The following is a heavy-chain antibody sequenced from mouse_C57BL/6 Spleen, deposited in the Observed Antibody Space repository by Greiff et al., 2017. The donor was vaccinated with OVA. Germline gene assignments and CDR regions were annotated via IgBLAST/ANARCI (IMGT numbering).Heavy chain of an antibody. CDR3: AREVVARSYWYFDV. CDR2: ISSGSSTI. J-gene: IGHJ1*03. V-gene: IGHV5-17*01. D-gene: IGHD1-1*01. CDR1: GFTFSDYG. Sequence: DVKLVESGGGLVKPGGSLKLSCAASGFTFSDYGMHWVRQAPEKGLEWVAYISSGSSTIYYADTVKGRFTISRDNAKNTLFLQMTSLRSEDTAMYYCAREVVARSYWYFDVWGTGTTVTVSS.